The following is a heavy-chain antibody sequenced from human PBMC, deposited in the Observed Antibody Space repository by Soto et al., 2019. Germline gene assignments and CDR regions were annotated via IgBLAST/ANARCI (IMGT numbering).Heavy chain of an antibody. J-gene: IGHJ4*02. D-gene: IGHD3-22*01. CDR2: INAGNGNT. CDR1: GYTFTSYA. V-gene: IGHV1-3*01. Sequence: ASVKVSCKASGYTFTSYAMHWVRQAPGQRLEWMGWINAGNGNTKYSQKFQGRVTITRDTSASTAYMELNSLRAEDTAVYYCARDYYKYYDSSGYYRSPAYWGQGTLVTVS. CDR3: ARDYYKYYDSSGYYRSPAY.